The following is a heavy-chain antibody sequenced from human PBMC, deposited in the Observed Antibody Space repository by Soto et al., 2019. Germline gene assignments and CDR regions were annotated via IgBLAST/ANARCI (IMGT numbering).Heavy chain of an antibody. CDR1: GFTFSIYA. CDR2: ISTNGGST. J-gene: IGHJ4*02. Sequence: GGSLRLSCSASGFTFSIYAMHWVRQAPGKGLEYVSSISTNGGSTDYADSVKGRFTISRDNSRNTVYLQMSSLRVEDTAVYYCVKGEYYYDSSGYYPFDYWGQGTLVTVSS. V-gene: IGHV3-64D*06. CDR3: VKGEYYYDSSGYYPFDY. D-gene: IGHD3-22*01.